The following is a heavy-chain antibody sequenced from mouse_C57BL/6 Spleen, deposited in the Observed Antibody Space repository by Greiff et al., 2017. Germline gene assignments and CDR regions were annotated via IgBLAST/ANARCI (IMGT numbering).Heavy chain of an antibody. Sequence: VKLVESGAELARPGASVKLSCKASGYTFTSYGISWVKQRTGQGLEWIGEIYPRSGNTYYNEKFKGKATLTADKSSSTAYMELRSLTSEDSAVYFCARWWGTAQASAWFAYWGQGTLVTVSA. CDR3: ARWWGTAQASAWFAY. J-gene: IGHJ3*01. V-gene: IGHV1-81*01. CDR1: GYTFTSYG. CDR2: IYPRSGNT. D-gene: IGHD3-2*02.